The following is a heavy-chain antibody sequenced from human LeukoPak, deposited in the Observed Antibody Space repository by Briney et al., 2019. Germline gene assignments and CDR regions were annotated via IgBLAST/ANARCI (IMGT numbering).Heavy chain of an antibody. CDR2: IYYSGST. Sequence: SETLSLTCTASGGSISSSSYYWGWIRQPPGKGLEWIGSIYYSGSTYYNPSLKSRVTISVDTSKNQFSLKLSSVTAADTAVYYCARRRSVVGFDYWGQGTLVTVSS. V-gene: IGHV4-39*01. D-gene: IGHD2-15*01. J-gene: IGHJ4*02. CDR1: GGSISSSSYY. CDR3: ARRRSVVGFDY.